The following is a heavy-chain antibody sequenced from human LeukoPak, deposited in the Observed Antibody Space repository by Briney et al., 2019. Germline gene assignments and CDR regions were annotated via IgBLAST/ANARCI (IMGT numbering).Heavy chain of an antibody. V-gene: IGHV3-7*01. CDR3: ARGGWAMDY. CDR2: IKQDGSQK. Sequence: PGGSLRLSCAASGFAFTSYWMSWVRQAPGKGLEWVANIKQDGSQKNYVDSVKGRFTTSRDNAKTSLYLQMNSLRAEDTAVYYCARGGWAMDYWGQGTLVTVSS. D-gene: IGHD6-19*01. CDR1: GFAFTSYW. J-gene: IGHJ4*02.